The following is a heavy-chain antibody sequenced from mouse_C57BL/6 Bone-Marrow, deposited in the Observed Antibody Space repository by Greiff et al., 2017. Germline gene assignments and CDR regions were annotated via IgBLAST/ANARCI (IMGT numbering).Heavy chain of an antibody. CDR1: GYTFTSYG. D-gene: IGHD1-1*01. CDR2: IYPRSGNT. V-gene: IGHV1-81*01. Sequence: VQLQQSGAELARPGASVKLSCKASGYTFTSYGISWVKQRPGQGLEWIGEIYPRSGNTYYNEKFKGKATLTADKSSSTAYMELRSLTSEDAAVYFCARTTYGRGFDYWGQGTTLTVSS. J-gene: IGHJ2*01. CDR3: ARTTYGRGFDY.